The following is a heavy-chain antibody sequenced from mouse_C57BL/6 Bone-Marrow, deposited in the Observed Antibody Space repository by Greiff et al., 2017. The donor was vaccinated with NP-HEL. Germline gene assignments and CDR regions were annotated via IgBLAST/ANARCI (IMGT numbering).Heavy chain of an antibody. V-gene: IGHV2-9-1*01. CDR3: AKIYDGYYVPFYYAMDY. J-gene: IGHJ4*01. CDR2: IWTGGGT. CDR1: GFSLTSYA. Sequence: VQLQQSGPGLVAPSQSLSITCTVSGFSLTSYAISWVRQPPGKGLEWLGVIWTGGGTNYNSALKSRLSISKDNSKSQVFLKMNSLQTDDTARYYCAKIYDGYYVPFYYAMDYWGQGTSVTVSS. D-gene: IGHD2-3*01.